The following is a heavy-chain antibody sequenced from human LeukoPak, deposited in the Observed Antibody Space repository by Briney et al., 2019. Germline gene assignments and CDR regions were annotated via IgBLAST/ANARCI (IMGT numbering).Heavy chain of an antibody. J-gene: IGHJ3*01. CDR3: ANDGTGVEVWTPEAFDL. CDR2: IKQDGSER. Sequence: GGSLRLSCTASGFTLSGYWMSWVRQAPGKGLEWVANIKQDGSERNYVDSVKGRFTISRDNSKKTLYLQLNSLRAEDTAVYYCANDGTGVEVWTPEAFDLWGHGTMVSVSS. CDR1: GFTLSGYW. D-gene: IGHD5-24*01. V-gene: IGHV3-7*03.